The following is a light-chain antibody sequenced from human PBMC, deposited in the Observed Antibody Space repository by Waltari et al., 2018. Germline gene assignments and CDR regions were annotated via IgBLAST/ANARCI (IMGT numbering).Light chain of an antibody. CDR2: VAS. V-gene: IGKV3-20*01. CDR3: QQYGSSPLT. Sequence: IVLTQSPGTLSLSPGERATLSCRASQSVSSSYLAWYQQKPGQAPRLLIYVASRRGTGIPDRFSGSGSGTDFTLTISRLEPEDFAVYYCQQYGSSPLTFGQGTRLEIK. CDR1: QSVSSSY. J-gene: IGKJ5*01.